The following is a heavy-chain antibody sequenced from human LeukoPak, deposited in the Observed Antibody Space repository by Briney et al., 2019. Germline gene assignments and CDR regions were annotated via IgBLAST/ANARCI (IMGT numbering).Heavy chain of an antibody. CDR1: GGTFSSYA. CDR2: IIPIFGTA. Sequence: VASEKVSCKASGGTFSSYAISWVRQAPGQGLEWMGRIIPIFGTASYAQKFQGRVTMTRDTSTSTVYMGLSSLRSEDTAVYYCARNYYDSSGYGTFGASDIWGQGTMVTVSS. V-gene: IGHV1-69*05. D-gene: IGHD3-22*01. J-gene: IGHJ3*02. CDR3: ARNYYDSSGYGTFGASDI.